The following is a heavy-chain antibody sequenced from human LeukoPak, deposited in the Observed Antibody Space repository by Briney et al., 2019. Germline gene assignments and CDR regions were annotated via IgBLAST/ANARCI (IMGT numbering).Heavy chain of an antibody. D-gene: IGHD6-13*01. J-gene: IGHJ4*02. V-gene: IGHV3-9*01. CDR2: ISWNSGSI. Sequence: PGGSLRLSCAASGFTFSSYWMHWVRQAPGKGLEWVSGISWNSGSIDYADSVKGRFTISRDNAKNSLYLQMNSLRAEDTALYYCAKTLGSSWRYFDYWGPGTLVTVSS. CDR3: AKTLGSSWRYFDY. CDR1: GFTFSSYW.